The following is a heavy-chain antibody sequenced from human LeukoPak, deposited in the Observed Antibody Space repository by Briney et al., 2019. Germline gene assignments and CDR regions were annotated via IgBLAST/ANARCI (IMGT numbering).Heavy chain of an antibody. CDR1: GGTFSSYA. V-gene: IGHV1-69*13. CDR2: IIPIFGTA. CDR3: AMVAGSSGYYFGPPSPYYFDY. J-gene: IGHJ4*02. D-gene: IGHD3-22*01. Sequence: GASVKVSCKASGGTFSSYAISWVRQAPGQGLEWMGGIIPIFGTANYAQKFQGRVTITADESTSTAYMELSSLRSEDTAVYYCAMVAGSSGYYFGPPSPYYFDYWGQGTLVTVSS.